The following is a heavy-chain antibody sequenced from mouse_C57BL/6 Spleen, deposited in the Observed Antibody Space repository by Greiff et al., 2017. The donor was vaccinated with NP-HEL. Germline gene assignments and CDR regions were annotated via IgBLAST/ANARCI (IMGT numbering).Heavy chain of an antibody. V-gene: IGHV2-5*01. Sequence: QVQLKESGPGLVQPSPSLSITCTVSGFSLTSYGVHWVRQSPGKGLEWLGVIWRGGSTDYNAAFMSRLSITKDNSKSQVFFKMNSLQADDTAIYYCAKNANKILTTDYAMDYWGQGTSVTVSS. CDR3: AKNANKILTTDYAMDY. CDR1: GFSLTSYG. D-gene: IGHD1-1*01. CDR2: IWRGGST. J-gene: IGHJ4*01.